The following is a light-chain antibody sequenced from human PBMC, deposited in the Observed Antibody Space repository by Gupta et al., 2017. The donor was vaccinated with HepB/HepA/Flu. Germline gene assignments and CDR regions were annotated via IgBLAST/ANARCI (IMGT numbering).Light chain of an antibody. CDR3: QRRSDWPPT. V-gene: IGKV3-11*01. CDR2: DTS. Sequence: EIALTHSPATLSLSPVERATLSCRASQSVSHYLDWFQQRPGQAPRLLIYDTSTRAPAIPTRFSVSGSGTDFTLTISSLESEDFAVYYCQRRSDWPPTFGQGTKLEIK. CDR1: QSVSHY. J-gene: IGKJ2*01.